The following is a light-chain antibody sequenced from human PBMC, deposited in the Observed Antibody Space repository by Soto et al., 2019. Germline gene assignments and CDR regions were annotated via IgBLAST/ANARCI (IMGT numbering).Light chain of an antibody. Sequence: DIQMTQSPSTLSASVGDRVTITCRASQRMSGFLAWYQQKPGKAPQLLISDASSLESGVPSRFSGGGYGTAFTLTISSLQPEDFATYYCQHYSSNSGTFGPGTKMDIK. J-gene: IGKJ1*01. V-gene: IGKV1-5*01. CDR3: QHYSSNSGT. CDR1: QRMSGF. CDR2: DAS.